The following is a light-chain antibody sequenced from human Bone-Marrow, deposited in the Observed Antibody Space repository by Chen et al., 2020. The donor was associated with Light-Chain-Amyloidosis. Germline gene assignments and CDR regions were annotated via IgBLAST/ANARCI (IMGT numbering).Light chain of an antibody. CDR1: SSDVGGDNH. J-gene: IGLJ1*01. CDR2: EVT. CDR3: SSYTITTTLV. V-gene: IGLV2-14*01. Sequence: QSALTQPASVSGSPGQSITISCTGTSSDVGGDNHVSWYQQHPDKAPKLRIYEVTNRPSWGPDRFSGSKSDNTASLTISGLQTEDAADYFCSSYTITTTLVFGSGTRVTVL.